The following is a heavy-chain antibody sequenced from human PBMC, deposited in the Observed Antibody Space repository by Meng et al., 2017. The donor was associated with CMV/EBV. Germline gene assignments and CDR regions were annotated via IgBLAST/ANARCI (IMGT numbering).Heavy chain of an antibody. CDR2: ISSSSSTI. CDR1: GFTFSSYS. Sequence: GESLKISCAASGFTFSSYSMNWVRQAPGKGLEWVSYISSSSSTIYYADSVKGRFTISRDNAKNSLYLQMNSLRAEDTAVYYCARASSSSSERGGHYYYYGMDVWGQGTTVTVSS. D-gene: IGHD6-6*01. V-gene: IGHV3-48*04. CDR3: ARASSSSSERGGHYYYYGMDV. J-gene: IGHJ6*02.